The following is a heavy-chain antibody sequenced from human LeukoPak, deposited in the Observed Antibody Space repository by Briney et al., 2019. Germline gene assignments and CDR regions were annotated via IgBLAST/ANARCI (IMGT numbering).Heavy chain of an antibody. CDR3: ARDLGYQLLFQFDY. V-gene: IGHV3-53*01. CDR1: GFTVSSNY. Sequence: PGGSLRLSCAAPGFTVSSNYMSWVRQAPGKGREWVSVIYIGGSTYYADSVKGRVTISRDNSKNTLYLQMNSLRAEDTAVYYCARDLGYQLLFQFDYWGQGTLVTVSS. D-gene: IGHD2-2*01. J-gene: IGHJ4*02. CDR2: IYIGGST.